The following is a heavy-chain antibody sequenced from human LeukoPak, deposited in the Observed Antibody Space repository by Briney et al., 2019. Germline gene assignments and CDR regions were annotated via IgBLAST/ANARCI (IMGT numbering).Heavy chain of an antibody. CDR1: GFTFSSYG. Sequence: PGGSLRLSCAASGFTFSSYGIHWVRQAPGKGLEWVSVICYDGSNKYYADSVKGRFTISRDNSKNTLYLQMNSLRAEDTAVYYCARDPYVLLWFGELLHHYYYYGMDVWGKGTTVTVSS. J-gene: IGHJ6*04. CDR2: ICYDGSNK. D-gene: IGHD3-10*01. V-gene: IGHV3-33*01. CDR3: ARDPYVLLWFGELLHHYYYYGMDV.